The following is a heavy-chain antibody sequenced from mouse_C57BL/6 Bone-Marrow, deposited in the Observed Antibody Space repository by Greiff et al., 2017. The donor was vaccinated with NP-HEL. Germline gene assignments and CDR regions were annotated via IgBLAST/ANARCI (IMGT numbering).Heavy chain of an antibody. V-gene: IGHV1-5*01. CDR3: TRSTMVTTDYAKDY. Sequence: VQLKESGTVLARPGASVKMSCKTSGYTFTSYWMHWVKQRPGQGLEWIGAIYPGNSDTSYNQKFKGKAKLTAVTSASTAYMELSSLTNEDSAVYYGTRSTMVTTDYAKDYWGQGTSVTVSS. CDR2: IYPGNSDT. D-gene: IGHD2-2*01. J-gene: IGHJ4*01. CDR1: GYTFTSYW.